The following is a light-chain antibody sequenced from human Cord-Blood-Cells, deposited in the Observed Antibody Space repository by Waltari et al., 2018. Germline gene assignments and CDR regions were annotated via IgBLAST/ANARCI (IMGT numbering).Light chain of an antibody. V-gene: IGLV2-11*01. CDR2: DVS. J-gene: IGLJ1*01. CDR1: SSDVGGYNY. CDR3: CSYAGSYTHYV. Sequence: QSALTQPRSVSGSPGQSVTISCTGTSSDVGGYNYVSWYQQHPGNAPKLMIYDVSKRPSGVPDRFSGSKSGNTASLTISGLQAEDEADYYCCSYAGSYTHYVFGTGTKVTVL.